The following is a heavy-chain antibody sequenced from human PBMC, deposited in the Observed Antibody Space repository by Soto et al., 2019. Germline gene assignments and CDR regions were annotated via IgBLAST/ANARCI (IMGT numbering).Heavy chain of an antibody. D-gene: IGHD3-10*01. Sequence: QVQLQQWGAGLLKPSETLSLTCAVYGVSASTYYWTWVRQSPGMRLEWIGEINHSGITNYNPSLKSRVTISVDTSKKQFSLKLYSVTAADTAVYHCASRLVRGPRSWGQGTLVTVSS. J-gene: IGHJ4*02. CDR2: INHSGIT. CDR3: ASRLVRGPRS. CDR1: GVSASTYY. V-gene: IGHV4-34*01.